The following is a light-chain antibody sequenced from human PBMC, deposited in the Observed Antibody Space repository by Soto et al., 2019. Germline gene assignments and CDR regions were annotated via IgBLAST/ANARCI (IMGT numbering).Light chain of an antibody. Sequence: SYELTQPPSVSVAPGQTASFTCAGNNIGSKSVHWYQQKPGQAPVLVVYDDTDRPSGIPERFSGSNSGNTATLTISRVEAGDEDDYYCQVWDNSDHVVFGGGTKLTVL. CDR3: QVWDNSDHVV. CDR2: DDT. CDR1: NIGSKS. V-gene: IGLV3-21*02. J-gene: IGLJ2*01.